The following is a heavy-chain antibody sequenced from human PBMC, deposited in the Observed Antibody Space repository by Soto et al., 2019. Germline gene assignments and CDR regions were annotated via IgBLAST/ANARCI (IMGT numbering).Heavy chain of an antibody. CDR1: GFTSSSYA. Sequence: EVQLLESGGGLVQPGGSLRLSCAASGFTSSSYAMSWVRQVPGKGLEWVSVISASGGTTYYADSVKGRFTISRDNSKNTLYLQMNSLRADDTAVYHCAKEGVWGFAGDYWGQGTLVTVSS. V-gene: IGHV3-23*01. CDR2: ISASGGTT. D-gene: IGHD3-10*01. CDR3: AKEGVWGFAGDY. J-gene: IGHJ4*02.